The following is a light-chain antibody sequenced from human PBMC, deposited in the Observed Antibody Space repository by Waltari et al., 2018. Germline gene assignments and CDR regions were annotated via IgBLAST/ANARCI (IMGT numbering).Light chain of an antibody. CDR3: GTWDSSLSGAV. V-gene: IGLV1-51*02. CDR2: ANT. CDR1: SPNIGNNY. Sequence: QSVLPQPPSVSAAPGQRVTISCSGGSPNIGNNYVSWYRQFPGTAPQLLIYANTSRPSGSPGRFSGSKSGTSATLDITGLQAGDEADYYCGTWDSSLSGAVFGGGTHLTVL. J-gene: IGLJ7*01.